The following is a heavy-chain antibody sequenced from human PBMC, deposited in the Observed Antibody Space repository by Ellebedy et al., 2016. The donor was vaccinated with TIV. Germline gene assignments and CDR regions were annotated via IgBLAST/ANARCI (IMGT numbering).Heavy chain of an antibody. V-gene: IGHV4-39*07. CDR2: IYYSGST. CDR3: ARNRPIAAVDY. D-gene: IGHD6-13*01. CDR1: GGSISSSSYY. J-gene: IGHJ4*02. Sequence: SETLSLXXTVSGGSISSSSYYWGWIRQPPGKGLEWIGSIYYSGSTYYNPSLKSRVTISVDTSKNQFSLKLSSVTAADTAVYYCARNRPIAAVDYWGQGTLVTVSS.